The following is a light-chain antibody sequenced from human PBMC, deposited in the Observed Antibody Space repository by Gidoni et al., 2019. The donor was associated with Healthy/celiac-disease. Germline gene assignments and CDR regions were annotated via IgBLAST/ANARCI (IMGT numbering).Light chain of an antibody. CDR3: QQYGSSRT. CDR1: PSVSSSY. J-gene: IGKJ1*01. CDR2: GAS. V-gene: IGKV3-20*01. Sequence: IVLTQSPGTLSLSPGERATLSCRASPSVSSSYLAWYQQKPGQAPRLLIYGASSRATGIPDRCSGSGSGTDFTLTISRLEPEDFAVYYCQQYGSSRTFGQGTKVEIK.